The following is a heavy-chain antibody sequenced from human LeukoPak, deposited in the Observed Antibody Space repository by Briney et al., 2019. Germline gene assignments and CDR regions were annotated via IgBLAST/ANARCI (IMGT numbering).Heavy chain of an antibody. D-gene: IGHD6-13*01. Sequence: GGSLRLSCAASGFTVSSNYMSWVRQAPGKGLEWVSVIYSGGSTYYADSVKGRFTISRDNSKNTLYLQMNSLRAEDTAVYYCARGQSAAAGYYYYGMDVWGQGTTVTVSS. CDR2: IYSGGST. CDR3: ARGQSAAAGYYYYGMDV. J-gene: IGHJ6*02. V-gene: IGHV3-66*01. CDR1: GFTVSSNY.